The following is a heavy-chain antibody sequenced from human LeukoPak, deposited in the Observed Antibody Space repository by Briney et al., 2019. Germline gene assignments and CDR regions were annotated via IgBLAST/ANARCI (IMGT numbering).Heavy chain of an antibody. D-gene: IGHD3-16*02. CDR3: ARFHDYVWGSYRYDFDY. J-gene: IGHJ4*02. CDR2: MNPNSGNT. Sequence: ASVKVSCKASGYTSTSYAMNWVRQATGQGLEWMGWMNPNSGNTGYAQKFQGRVTMTRNTSISTAYMELSSLRSEDTAVYYCARFHDYVWGSYRYDFDYWGQGTLVTVSS. CDR1: GYTSTSYA. V-gene: IGHV1-8*02.